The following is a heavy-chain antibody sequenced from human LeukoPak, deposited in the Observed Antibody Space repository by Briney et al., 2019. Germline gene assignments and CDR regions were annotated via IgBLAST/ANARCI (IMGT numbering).Heavy chain of an antibody. CDR1: GGSISSSSYY. CDR3: ARLYGSGWPSPDY. D-gene: IGHD6-19*01. J-gene: IGHJ4*02. CDR2: IFSGST. V-gene: IGHV4-39*01. Sequence: SETLSLTCTVSGGSISSSSYYWAWIHQPPGKELKWIGSIFSGSTYYNPSLRGRVTISVDTSQNQFSLKLSSVTAADTAVYYCARLYGSGWPSPDYWGQGTLVTVSS.